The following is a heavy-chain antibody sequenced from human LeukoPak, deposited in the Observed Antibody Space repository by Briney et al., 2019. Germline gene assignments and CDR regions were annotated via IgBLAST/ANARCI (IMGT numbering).Heavy chain of an antibody. V-gene: IGHV3-66*01. CDR3: VSLTYMSSVAHGCDN. CDR2: IYSGGFT. Sequence: GGSLTLSCAASGFTVSSKYMSWVRHAPGKGLEWVSVIYSGGFTNFAGFLKGRFTISRDSSKNPLFIQMNSVRAGDTAVYFRVSLTYMSSVAHGCDNWGERTLVTASS. CDR1: GFTVSSKY. J-gene: IGHJ4*02. D-gene: IGHD2-15*01.